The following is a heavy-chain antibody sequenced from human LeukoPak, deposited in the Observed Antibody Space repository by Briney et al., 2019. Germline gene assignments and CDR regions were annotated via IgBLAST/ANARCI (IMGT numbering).Heavy chain of an antibody. D-gene: IGHD2-2*01. J-gene: IGHJ6*02. V-gene: IGHV3-7*01. CDR3: ARVWDCSSTSCYGGMDV. CDR1: GFTFSSYW. CDR2: INHNGNVN. Sequence: GGSLRLSCAASGFTFSSYWMNWARQAPGKGLEWVASINHNGNVNYYVDSVKGRFTISRDNAKNSLYLQMNSLRAEDTAVYYCARVWDCSSTSCYGGMDVWGQGTTVTVSS.